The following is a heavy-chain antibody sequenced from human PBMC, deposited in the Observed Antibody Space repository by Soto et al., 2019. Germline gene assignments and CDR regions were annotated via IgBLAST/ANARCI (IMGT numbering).Heavy chain of an antibody. D-gene: IGHD3-10*01. CDR2: IYNDGTYS. V-gene: IGHV3-74*01. CDR3: TRGPRPISTGTGAY. J-gene: IGHJ4*02. Sequence: GGSLRLSCAASGFIFKMYWMHWVRQSPGKGLVWISRIYNDGTYSDYADSVRGRFTISRDNVNDTLYLQMNSLRAEDSGLYYCTRGPRPISTGTGAYWGQGTQVTVSS. CDR1: GFIFKMYW.